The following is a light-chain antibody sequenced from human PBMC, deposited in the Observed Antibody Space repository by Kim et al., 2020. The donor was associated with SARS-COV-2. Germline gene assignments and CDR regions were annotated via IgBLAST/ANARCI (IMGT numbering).Light chain of an antibody. CDR1: SSDVGCYTY. V-gene: IGLV2-14*03. J-gene: IGLJ2*01. CDR2: DVS. CDR3: SSYTSSSTVV. Sequence: GQSITISCTGTSSDVGCYTYVSWYQQHPGTAPKLMIYDVSNRPSGVSNRFSGSKSGNTASLTISGLQAVDEAHYYCSSYTSSSTVVFGGGTQLTVL.